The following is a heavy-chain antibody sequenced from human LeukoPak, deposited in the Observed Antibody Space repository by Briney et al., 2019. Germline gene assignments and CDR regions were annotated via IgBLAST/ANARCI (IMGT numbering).Heavy chain of an antibody. Sequence: SQTLSLTCTVSGGSISSGSYYWSWIRQPPGKGLEWIGEINHSGSTNYNPSLKRRVTISIDTSKNQFSLKVRFVTAADTAVYYCARGNRGDNWNDPVIAFDIWGQGTMVTVSS. CDR2: INHSGST. J-gene: IGHJ3*02. CDR1: GGSISSGSYY. D-gene: IGHD1-1*01. V-gene: IGHV4-39*07. CDR3: ARGNRGDNWNDPVIAFDI.